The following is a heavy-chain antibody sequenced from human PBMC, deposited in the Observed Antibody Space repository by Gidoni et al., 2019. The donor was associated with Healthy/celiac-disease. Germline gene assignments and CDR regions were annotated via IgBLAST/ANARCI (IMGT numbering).Heavy chain of an antibody. CDR3: ARYYSSSWFMAPGTGYYYYYMDV. V-gene: IGHV1-69*06. D-gene: IGHD6-13*01. CDR1: GGTFSSYA. Sequence: QVQLVQSGAEVKKPGSSVKVSCKASGGTFSSYAISWVRQAPGQGLEWMGGIIPIFGTANYAQKFQGRVTITADKSTSTAYMELSSLRSEDTAVYYCARYYSSSWFMAPGTGYYYYYMDVWGKGTTVTVSS. CDR2: IIPIFGTA. J-gene: IGHJ6*03.